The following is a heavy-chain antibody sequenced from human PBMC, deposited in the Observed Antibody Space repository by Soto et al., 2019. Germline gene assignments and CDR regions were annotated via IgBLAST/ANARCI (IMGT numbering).Heavy chain of an antibody. J-gene: IGHJ6*03. Sequence: QAQLVQSGAEVKKPGASVTVSCKASGYSFTNYGVTWVRQAPGQGLEWMGWISAFNGNTHYAQKLQGRVNMTTDGSTSTAYMELRSLRADDTGVYYCARDRGVAPPVAGNTHYYYPMDVWGKGTTLTVSS. V-gene: IGHV1-18*01. CDR2: ISAFNGNT. CDR3: ARDRGVAPPVAGNTHYYYPMDV. CDR1: GYSFTNYG. D-gene: IGHD6-19*01.